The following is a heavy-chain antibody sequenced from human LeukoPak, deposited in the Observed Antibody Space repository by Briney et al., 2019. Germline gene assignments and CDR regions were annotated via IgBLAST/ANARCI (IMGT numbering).Heavy chain of an antibody. CDR3: ARGDRIQLWPPDY. Sequence: GGSLRLSCAASGFTFSDYYMSWIRQAPSKGLEWISSFSSSGSTIYYADSVKGRFTISRDNAKNSLYLQMNSLRAEDTAVYYCARGDRIQLWPPDYWGQGTLVTVSS. V-gene: IGHV3-11*01. CDR1: GFTFSDYY. D-gene: IGHD5-18*01. CDR2: FSSSGSTI. J-gene: IGHJ4*02.